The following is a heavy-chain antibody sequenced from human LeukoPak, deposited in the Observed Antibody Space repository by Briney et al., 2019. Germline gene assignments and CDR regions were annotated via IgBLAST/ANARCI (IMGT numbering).Heavy chain of an antibody. CDR2: IYPGDSET. CDR1: GYSFTSYW. J-gene: IGHJ4*02. Sequence: GESLKISCKGSGYSFTSYWIGWVRQKPGKGLEWVGLIYPGDSETKYSPSFQGQVSISVDKSISTAYLQLNNLKPSDSAIFFCARQGSGWYLPDYWGQGTLVTVSS. D-gene: IGHD6-19*01. CDR3: ARQGSGWYLPDY. V-gene: IGHV5-51*01.